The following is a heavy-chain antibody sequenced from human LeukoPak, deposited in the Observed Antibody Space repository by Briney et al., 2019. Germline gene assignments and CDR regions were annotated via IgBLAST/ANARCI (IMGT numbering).Heavy chain of an antibody. CDR1: GFTFSSYA. D-gene: IGHD6-13*01. CDR2: ISYDGSNK. J-gene: IGHJ4*02. V-gene: IGHV3-30-3*01. CDR3: ARGGSSWYGSFDY. Sequence: PGGSLRLSCAASGFTFSSYAMHWVRQAPGKGLEWVAVISYDGSNKYYADSVKGRFTISRDNSKNTLYLQMNSLRAEDTAVYYCARGGSSWYGSFDYWGQGTLATVSS.